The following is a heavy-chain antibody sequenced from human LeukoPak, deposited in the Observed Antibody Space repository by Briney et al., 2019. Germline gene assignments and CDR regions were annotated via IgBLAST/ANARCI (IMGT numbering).Heavy chain of an antibody. CDR1: GFTFSSYA. Sequence: PGGSLRLSCAASGFTFSSYAMSWVRQAPGKGLEWVSAISGSGGSTYYADSVKGRFTISRDNSKNTLYLQMNSLRAGDTAVYYCAKERDYDFWSGYPYYFDYWGQGTLVTVSS. V-gene: IGHV3-23*01. CDR3: AKERDYDFWSGYPYYFDY. D-gene: IGHD3-3*01. CDR2: ISGSGGST. J-gene: IGHJ4*02.